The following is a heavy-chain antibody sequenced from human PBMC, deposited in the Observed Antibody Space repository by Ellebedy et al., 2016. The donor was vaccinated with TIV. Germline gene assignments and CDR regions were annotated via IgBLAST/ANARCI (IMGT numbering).Heavy chain of an antibody. D-gene: IGHD5-24*01. Sequence: PGGSLRLSCAASGFTFSSYDMHWVRQAPGKGLEWVSGIGFAGETYYPDSVKGRFTISRENAKNSLYLQMNSLRAGDTALYYCARGADGYTGAFDIWGQGTMVTVSS. CDR3: ARGADGYTGAFDI. V-gene: IGHV3-13*01. J-gene: IGHJ3*02. CDR1: GFTFSSYD. CDR2: IGFAGET.